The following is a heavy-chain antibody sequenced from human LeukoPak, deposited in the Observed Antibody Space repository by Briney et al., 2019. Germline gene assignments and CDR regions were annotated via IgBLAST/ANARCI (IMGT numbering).Heavy chain of an antibody. D-gene: IGHD3-9*01. J-gene: IGHJ4*02. V-gene: IGHV3-13*01. CDR2: IGTAGDT. CDR3: ARAAYDILTGQPIFDY. CDR1: GFTFSSYD. Sequence: GGSLRLSCAASGFTFSSYDVHWVRQATGKGLEWVSAIGTAGDTYYPGSVKGRFTISRENAKNSLYLQMNSLRAGDTAVYYCARAAYDILTGQPIFDYWGQGTLVTVSS.